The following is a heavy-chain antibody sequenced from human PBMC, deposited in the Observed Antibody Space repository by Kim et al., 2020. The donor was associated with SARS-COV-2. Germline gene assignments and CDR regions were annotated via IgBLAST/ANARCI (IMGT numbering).Heavy chain of an antibody. CDR2: INWNGGST. CDR1: GFTFDDYG. D-gene: IGHD3-10*01. Sequence: GGSLSLSCAASGFTFDDYGMSWVRQAPGKGLEWVSGINWNGGSTGYADSVKGRFTISRDNAKNSLCLQMNSLRAEDTALYHCARQRDPYYGSGSGMDVWGQGTTVTVSS. V-gene: IGHV3-20*01. J-gene: IGHJ6*02. CDR3: ARQRDPYYGSGSGMDV.